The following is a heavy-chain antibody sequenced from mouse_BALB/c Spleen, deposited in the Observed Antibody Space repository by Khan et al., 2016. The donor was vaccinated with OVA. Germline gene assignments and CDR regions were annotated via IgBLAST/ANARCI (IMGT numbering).Heavy chain of an antibody. V-gene: IGHV5-6-5*01. J-gene: IGHJ3*01. Sequence: EVELVESGGGLVKPGGPLKVSCAASGFTFSNYAMSWVRQTPEKRLEWVASISSGDSTYYPDSVKGRFTISRDNARNILYLQMSSLRSDDTAMYYCARDYWFVYWGQGTLVTVSA. CDR2: ISSGDST. CDR1: GFTFSNYA. CDR3: ARDYWFVY.